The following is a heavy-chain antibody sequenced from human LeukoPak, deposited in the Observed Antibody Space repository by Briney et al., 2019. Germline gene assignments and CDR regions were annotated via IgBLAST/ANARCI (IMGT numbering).Heavy chain of an antibody. Sequence: PSETLSLTCTVSGGSISSSSYYWSWIRQPPGKGLEWIGYIYYSGSTNYNPSLKSRVTISVDTSKNQFSLKLSSVTAADTAVYYCARAGAAMDFDYWGQGTLVTVSS. V-gene: IGHV4-61*01. CDR2: IYYSGST. D-gene: IGHD5-18*01. CDR3: ARAGAAMDFDY. CDR1: GGSISSSSYY. J-gene: IGHJ4*02.